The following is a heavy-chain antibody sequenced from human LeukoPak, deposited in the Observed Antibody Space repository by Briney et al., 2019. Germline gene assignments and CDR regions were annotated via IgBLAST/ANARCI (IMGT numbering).Heavy chain of an antibody. V-gene: IGHV3-21*01. CDR2: ISSSSTYI. CDR3: ARGPYYYDSSGPIYYMDV. J-gene: IGHJ6*03. CDR1: GFTFSSCS. D-gene: IGHD3-22*01. Sequence: GGSLRLSCAASGFTFSSCSMNWVRQAPGKGLEWVSSISSSSTYIYDADSVKGRFTVSRDNAKNSLYLQMNGLRAEDTAVYYCARGPYYYDSSGPIYYMDVWGKGPRSPSP.